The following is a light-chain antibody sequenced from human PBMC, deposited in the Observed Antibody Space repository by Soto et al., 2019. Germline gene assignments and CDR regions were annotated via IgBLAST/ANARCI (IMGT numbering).Light chain of an antibody. CDR3: QQYGSSPRYT. CDR2: GAS. CDR1: QSVSSSY. J-gene: IGKJ2*01. Sequence: EIVLTQSPGTLSLSPGERATLSCRDSQSVSSSYLAWYQQKPGQAPRLLIYGASSRATGIPDRFSGSGSGTDVTLTISRLEPEDFGVYYCQQYGSSPRYTFGQGTKLESK. V-gene: IGKV3-20*01.